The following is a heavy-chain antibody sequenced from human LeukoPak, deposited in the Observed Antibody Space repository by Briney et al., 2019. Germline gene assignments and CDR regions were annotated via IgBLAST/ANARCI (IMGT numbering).Heavy chain of an antibody. D-gene: IGHD1-14*01. CDR3: ATETNGRHYDY. CDR1: GLTFSTSG. Sequence: GGSLRLPCTASGLTFSTSGFKWVRQAPGKGLEWVASIGPTGSDRYHADSIKGRFTISRDNANNFLYLQMNSLRAEETAVYYCATETNGRHYDYWGQGTLLTVSS. V-gene: IGHV3-21*06. J-gene: IGHJ4*02. CDR2: IGPTGSDR.